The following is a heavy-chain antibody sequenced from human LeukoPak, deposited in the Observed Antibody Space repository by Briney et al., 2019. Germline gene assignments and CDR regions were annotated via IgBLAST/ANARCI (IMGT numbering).Heavy chain of an antibody. V-gene: IGHV1-18*01. CDR1: GYSFLNYG. CDR3: ARVSATYYDFWSGYSPFYYMDV. J-gene: IGHJ6*03. D-gene: IGHD3-3*01. CDR2: ISAYNGNT. Sequence: ASVKVSCKTSGYSFLNYGISWVRQAPGQGLEWMGWISAYNGNTNYAQKLQGRVTMTTDTSTSTAYMELRSLRSDDTAVYYCARVSATYYDFWSGYSPFYYMDVWGKGTTVTVSS.